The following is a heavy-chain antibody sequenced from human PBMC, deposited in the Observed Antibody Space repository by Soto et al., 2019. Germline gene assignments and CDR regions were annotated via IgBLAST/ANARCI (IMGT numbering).Heavy chain of an antibody. J-gene: IGHJ3*02. V-gene: IGHV4-34*01. CDR1: GGSFSGYY. D-gene: IGHD6-13*01. Sequence: PSETLSLTCAVYGGSFSGYYWSWIRQPPGKGLEWIGEINHSGSTNYNPSLKSRVTISVDTSKNQFSLKLSSVTAADTAVYYCAVKGYSSSWYDAFDIWGQGTMVTVSS. CDR2: INHSGST. CDR3: AVKGYSSSWYDAFDI.